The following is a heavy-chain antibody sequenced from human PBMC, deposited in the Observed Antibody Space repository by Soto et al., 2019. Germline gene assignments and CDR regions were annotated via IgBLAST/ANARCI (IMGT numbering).Heavy chain of an antibody. CDR1: GYSFTNYW. V-gene: IGHV5-51*01. D-gene: IGHD5-12*01. J-gene: IGHJ4*02. Sequence: GESLKISCTGSGYSFTNYWIGWVRQMPGKGLEWMGIIYPGDSETRYSPSFQGQVTISADKSISTAYLQWSSLKASDTAMYYCARQPEYSGYDYRGGIDYWGQGTLVTVSS. CDR3: ARQPEYSGYDYRGGIDY. CDR2: IYPGDSET.